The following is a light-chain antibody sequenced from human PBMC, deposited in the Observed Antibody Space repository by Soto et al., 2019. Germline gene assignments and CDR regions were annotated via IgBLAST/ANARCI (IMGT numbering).Light chain of an antibody. CDR2: KAS. J-gene: IGKJ1*01. CDR3: QQYNSYSQT. V-gene: IGKV1-5*03. CDR1: QSISSW. Sequence: DIQMTQSPSTLSASVGDRVTITCRASQSISSWLAWYQQKPGKAPKLLIYKASSFETGVPSRFSGSGSGTDFTLTISRLEPDDFATYYCQQYNSYSQTFGQGTKVEIK.